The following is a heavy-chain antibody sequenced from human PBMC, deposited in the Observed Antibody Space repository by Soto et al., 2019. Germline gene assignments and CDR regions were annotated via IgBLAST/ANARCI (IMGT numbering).Heavy chain of an antibody. V-gene: IGHV3-33*01. J-gene: IGHJ4*02. CDR2: IWYDGSNK. CDR3: ARWGCSGSNCNLNQRSFDL. D-gene: IGHD2-15*01. Sequence: GGSLRLSCAASGFIFNEYGMHWVRQAPGKGLEWVAVIWYDGSNKYYADSVRGRFTFSRDNSRNTMSLQMNSLRVEDTAIYYCARWGCSGSNCNLNQRSFDLWGQGTLVTVSS. CDR1: GFIFNEYG.